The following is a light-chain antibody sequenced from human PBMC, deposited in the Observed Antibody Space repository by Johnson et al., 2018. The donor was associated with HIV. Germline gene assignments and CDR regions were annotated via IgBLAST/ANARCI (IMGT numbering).Light chain of an antibody. CDR1: SSNIGSNY. CDR2: ANN. Sequence: SVLTQPPSVSAAPGQKVTISCSGSSSNIGSNYVSWYQQLPGTAPRLLISANNERPSDIPDRFSGSKSGTSATLGITGLQTGDEADYYCGTWDSSLSAYVFGTGTKVTVL. J-gene: IGLJ1*01. V-gene: IGLV1-51*01. CDR3: GTWDSSLSAYV.